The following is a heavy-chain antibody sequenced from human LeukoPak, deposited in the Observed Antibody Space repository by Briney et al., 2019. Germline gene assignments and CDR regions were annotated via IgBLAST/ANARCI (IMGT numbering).Heavy chain of an antibody. CDR1: GFTFSSYA. D-gene: IGHD3-22*01. CDR3: AKQVSYDSSVY. V-gene: IGHV3-23*01. J-gene: IGHJ4*02. CDR2: ISGSGGST. Sequence: GGSLRLSCAASGFTFSSYAMSWVRQAPGKGLGWVSAISGSGGSTYYADSVKGRFTISRDNSKNTLYLQMNSLRAEDTAVYYCAKQVSYDSSVYWGQGTLVTVSS.